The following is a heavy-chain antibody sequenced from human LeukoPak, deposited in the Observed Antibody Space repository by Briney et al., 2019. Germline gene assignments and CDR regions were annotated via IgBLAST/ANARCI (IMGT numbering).Heavy chain of an antibody. Sequence: SETLSLTCTVSGGSLSTYYWSCIRQPAGKGLEWIGRISASGTTNYNPSLKSRVTMSVDTSKNQFSLKLDFVTAADTAVYYCARGFGAGNYYYGWFDPWGQGTLVTVSS. CDR1: GGSLSTYY. CDR2: ISASGTT. D-gene: IGHD3-10*01. CDR3: ARGFGAGNYYYGWFDP. V-gene: IGHV4-4*07. J-gene: IGHJ5*02.